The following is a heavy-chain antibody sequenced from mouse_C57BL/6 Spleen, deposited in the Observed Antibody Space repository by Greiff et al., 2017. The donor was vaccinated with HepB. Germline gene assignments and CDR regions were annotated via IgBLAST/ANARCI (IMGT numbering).Heavy chain of an antibody. V-gene: IGHV5-17*01. CDR3: ARKTTVVPFDY. CDR1: GFTFSDYG. D-gene: IGHD1-1*01. J-gene: IGHJ2*01. Sequence: EVQVVESGGGLVKPGGSLKLSCAASGFTFSDYGMHWVRQAPEKGLEWVAYISSGSSTIYSADTVKGRFTITRDNAKNTLVLQMTSLRSEDTAMYYCARKTTVVPFDYWGQGTTLTVSS. CDR2: ISSGSSTI.